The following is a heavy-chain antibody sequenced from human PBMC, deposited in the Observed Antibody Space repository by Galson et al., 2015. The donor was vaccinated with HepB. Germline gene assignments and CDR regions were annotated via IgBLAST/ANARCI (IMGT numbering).Heavy chain of an antibody. V-gene: IGHV3-53*01. D-gene: IGHD6-19*01. CDR3: ARVRGRLGFARRGRDYGMDV. CDR2: IYSGGTT. J-gene: IGHJ6*02. Sequence: SLRLSCAASGFTVSSNSMNWVRQAPGKGLEWVSVIYSGGTTYYADSVKGRFTISRDNSKNTLYLQMNSLRAEDTAVYYCARVRGRLGFARRGRDYGMDVWGQGTTVTVSS. CDR1: GFTVSSNS.